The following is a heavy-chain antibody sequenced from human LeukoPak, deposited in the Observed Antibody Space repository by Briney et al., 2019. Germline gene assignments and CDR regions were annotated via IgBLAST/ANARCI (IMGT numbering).Heavy chain of an antibody. CDR1: GFTFCSYW. CDR3: ARDRHGDY. V-gene: IGHV3-74*01. J-gene: IGHJ4*02. CDR2: INNDGSGT. Sequence: GGSLRLSCAASGFTFCSYWMYWVRQAPGKGLVWVSHINNDGSGTNYADSVKGRFTISRDNAKNTLYLQMNSLRAEDTAVYYCARDRHGDYWGQGTLVTVSS.